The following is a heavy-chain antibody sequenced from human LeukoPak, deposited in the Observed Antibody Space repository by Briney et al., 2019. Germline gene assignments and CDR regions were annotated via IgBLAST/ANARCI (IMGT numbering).Heavy chain of an antibody. CDR1: GYSISSGYY. Sequence: SETLSLTCTVSGYSISSGYYWVWIRQPPGKGLEWIGCIYHSGTTYYNPSLKSRITISVDTSKNQFSLKLSSVTAADTAVYYCARDQPYMDVWGKGTTVTVSS. V-gene: IGHV4-38-2*02. J-gene: IGHJ6*03. CDR3: ARDQPYMDV. CDR2: IYHSGTT.